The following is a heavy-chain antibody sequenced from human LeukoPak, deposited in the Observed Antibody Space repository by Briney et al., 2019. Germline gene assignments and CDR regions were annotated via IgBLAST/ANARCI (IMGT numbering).Heavy chain of an antibody. V-gene: IGHV3-7*01. CDR1: GFTYSYYW. CDR3: ATFFFWSGYFENY. J-gene: IGHJ4*02. CDR2: IKQDGSEK. Sequence: GGSLRLSCAASGFTYSYYWMSWVRQAPGKGLEWVANIKQDGSEKYYVDSVRGRFTLSRDNAKNSIYLQMSSLRAEDTAVYYCATFFFWSGYFENYWGQGIMVTVSS. D-gene: IGHD3-3*01.